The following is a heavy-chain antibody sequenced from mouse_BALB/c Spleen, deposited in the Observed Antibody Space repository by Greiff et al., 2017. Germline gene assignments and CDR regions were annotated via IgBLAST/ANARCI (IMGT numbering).Heavy chain of an antibody. CDR3: ARHGGILRQGMDY. V-gene: IGHV5-12-1*01. Sequence: EVKLEESGGGLVKPGGSLKLSCAASGFAFSSYDMSWVRQTPEKRLEWVAYISSGGGSTYYPDTVKGRFTISRDNAKNTLYLQMSSLKSEDTAMYYCARHGGILRQGMDYWGQGTSVTVSS. CDR2: ISSGGGST. J-gene: IGHJ4*01. CDR1: GFAFSSYD. D-gene: IGHD1-2*01.